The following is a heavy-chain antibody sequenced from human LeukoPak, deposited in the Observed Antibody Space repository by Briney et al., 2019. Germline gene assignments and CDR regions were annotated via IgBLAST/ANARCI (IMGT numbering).Heavy chain of an antibody. Sequence: SVEVSCKASGGTFSSYAISWVRQAPGQGLEWMGRIIPIFGIANYAQKFQGRVTITADKSTSTAYMELSSLRSEDTAVYYCARRGYGSGSNDAFDIWGQGTTVTVSS. CDR1: GGTFSSYA. CDR2: IIPIFGIA. CDR3: ARRGYGSGSNDAFDI. D-gene: IGHD6-19*01. J-gene: IGHJ3*02. V-gene: IGHV1-69*04.